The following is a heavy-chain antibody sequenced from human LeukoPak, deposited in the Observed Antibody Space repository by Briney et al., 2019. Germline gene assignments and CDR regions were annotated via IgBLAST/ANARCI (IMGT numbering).Heavy chain of an antibody. D-gene: IGHD2-2*01. Sequence: SVKVSCKASGGTFSSYAISWVRQAPGQGLEWMGGIIPICGTANYAQKFQGSVTITTDESTSTAYMELSSLRSEDTAVYYCARDNCSSTSCHNWFDPWGQGTLVTVSS. V-gene: IGHV1-69*05. J-gene: IGHJ5*02. CDR2: IIPICGTA. CDR3: ARDNCSSTSCHNWFDP. CDR1: GGTFSSYA.